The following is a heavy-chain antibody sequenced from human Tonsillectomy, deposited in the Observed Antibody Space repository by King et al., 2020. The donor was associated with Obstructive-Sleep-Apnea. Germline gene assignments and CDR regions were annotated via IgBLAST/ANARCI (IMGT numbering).Heavy chain of an antibody. V-gene: IGHV1-69*01. Sequence: VQLVQSGAEVKKPGSSVKVSCKASGGTFSSYAISWVRQAPGQGLEWMGGIIPIFGPANSAQKFQGRVTITPDESTSTANMELGSLRSEDTAVYYCARASIVVVPAAKSWFDPWGQGTLVTVSS. CDR1: GGTFSSYA. CDR2: IIPIFGPA. J-gene: IGHJ5*02. D-gene: IGHD2-2*01. CDR3: ARASIVVVPAAKSWFDP.